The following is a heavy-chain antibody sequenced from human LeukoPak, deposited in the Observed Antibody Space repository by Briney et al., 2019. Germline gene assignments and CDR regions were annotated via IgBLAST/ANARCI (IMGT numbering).Heavy chain of an antibody. CDR1: GYTFISYY. CDR2: IKPSGGSA. D-gene: IGHD1-26*01. Sequence: ASVKVSCKASGYTFISYYMHWVRQSPGQGLEWMGIIKPSGGSASYAQKFQGRVTMTRDTSTSTVYMELSSLRSEDTAVYYCAREGGSGSYSYHFDFSGQGAPLTVSS. J-gene: IGHJ4*02. CDR3: AREGGSGSYSYHFDF. V-gene: IGHV1-46*01.